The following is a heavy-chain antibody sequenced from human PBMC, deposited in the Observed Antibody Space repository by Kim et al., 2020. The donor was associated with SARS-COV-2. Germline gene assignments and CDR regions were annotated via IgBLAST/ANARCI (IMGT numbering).Heavy chain of an antibody. Sequence: GTTEYDASVKSRFTISRDDSKGNAYLQMTSLKTEDTAVYYCTRYSYGPFDYWGQGTLVTVSS. CDR3: TRYSYGPFDY. D-gene: IGHD5-18*01. V-gene: IGHV3-49*02. CDR2: GTT. J-gene: IGHJ4*02.